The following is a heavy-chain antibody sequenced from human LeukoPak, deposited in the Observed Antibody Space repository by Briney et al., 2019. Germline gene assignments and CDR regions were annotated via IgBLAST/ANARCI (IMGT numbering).Heavy chain of an antibody. V-gene: IGHV4-59*01. CDR3: ARRSPSLDWFGP. Sequence: PSETLSLTCTVSGDSIISYFWSWIRQPPGKGLEWIGYIYYIGSTTYNPSLKSRVTMSVDTSKNQFSLKLSSVTAADTAVYYCARRSPSLDWFGPWGQGTLVTVSS. J-gene: IGHJ5*02. CDR1: GDSIISYF. D-gene: IGHD6-6*01. CDR2: IYYIGST.